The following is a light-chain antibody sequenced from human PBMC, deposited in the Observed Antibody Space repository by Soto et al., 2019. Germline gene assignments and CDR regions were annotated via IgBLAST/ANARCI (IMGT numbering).Light chain of an antibody. CDR3: QKFNKY. CDR2: DAS. Sequence: AIQLTQSPSSLSASVGDRVTITCRASQGISSALAWYQQKPGKAPKLLIYDASSLESGVPSRFSGSGSGTDFPHTLSSIQPEDFATYYFQKFNKYFGQGTRLEIK. V-gene: IGKV1D-13*01. CDR1: QGISSA. J-gene: IGKJ5*01.